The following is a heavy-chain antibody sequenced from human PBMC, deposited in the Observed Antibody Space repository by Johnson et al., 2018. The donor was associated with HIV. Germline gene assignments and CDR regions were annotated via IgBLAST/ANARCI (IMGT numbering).Heavy chain of an antibody. J-gene: IGHJ3*02. Sequence: QVQLVESGGGVVQPGRSLRLSCAASGFTFSSYAMHWVRQAPGKGLEWVAVISYDGSNKYYADSVKGRFTISRDNSKNTLYLQMNSLSAEDTAVYYCARECQFYYDSSGCTYDAFDIWGQGTMVTVSS. CDR3: ARECQFYYDSSGCTYDAFDI. CDR2: ISYDGSNK. CDR1: GFTFSSYA. D-gene: IGHD3-22*01. V-gene: IGHV3-30*14.